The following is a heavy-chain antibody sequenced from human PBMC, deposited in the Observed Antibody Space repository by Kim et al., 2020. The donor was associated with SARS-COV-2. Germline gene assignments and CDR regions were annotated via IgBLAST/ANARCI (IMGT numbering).Heavy chain of an antibody. CDR3: AREACGGDCYSGGFDY. Sequence: GGSLRLSCAASGFTFSSHTMHWVRQAPGKGLEWVTLISYDGTNKYYADSLKGRFTISRDNSNNTLYLQMDSLTTEDTAVYYCAREACGGDCYSGGFDYWGQGTLVTVSS. CDR1: GFTFSSHT. D-gene: IGHD2-21*02. J-gene: IGHJ4*02. V-gene: IGHV3-30*04. CDR2: ISYDGTNK.